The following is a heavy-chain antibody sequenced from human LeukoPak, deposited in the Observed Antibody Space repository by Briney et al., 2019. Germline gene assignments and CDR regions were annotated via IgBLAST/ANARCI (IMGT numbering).Heavy chain of an antibody. V-gene: IGHV6-1*01. CDR1: GDSVSSNRVA. CDR2: TYYRFKWYF. Sequence: SQTLSLTCAISGDSVSSNRVAWNWIRQSPSRGLEWLGRTYYRFKWYFNYAPSVKTRITINPDTSKNQFSLQLKSVTPDDTAVYYCARGSRGAAADGINWFDPWGQGTLVTVSS. D-gene: IGHD6-13*01. CDR3: ARGSRGAAADGINWFDP. J-gene: IGHJ5*02.